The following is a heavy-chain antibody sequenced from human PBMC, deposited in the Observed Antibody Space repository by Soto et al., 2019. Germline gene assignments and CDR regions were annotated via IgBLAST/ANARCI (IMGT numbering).Heavy chain of an antibody. Sequence: QVQLVESGGGVVQPARSLRLSCAASGFTFSSYGMHWVRQAPGKGLEWAAVISYDGSNNYYADSVKGRFTISRDNSKNTLYLQMNSLRAEDTAVYYCAKDRGEYYYGSGSYYIDYGMDVWGQGTTVTVSS. CDR1: GFTFSSYG. D-gene: IGHD3-10*01. V-gene: IGHV3-30*18. CDR2: ISYDGSNN. J-gene: IGHJ6*02. CDR3: AKDRGEYYYGSGSYYIDYGMDV.